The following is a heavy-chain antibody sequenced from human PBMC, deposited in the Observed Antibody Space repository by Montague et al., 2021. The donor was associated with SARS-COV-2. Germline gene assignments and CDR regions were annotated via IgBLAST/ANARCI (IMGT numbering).Heavy chain of an antibody. CDR3: ASQVPDFWSGIDY. D-gene: IGHD3-3*01. J-gene: IGHJ4*02. CDR2: IYYSGST. V-gene: IGHV4-59*01. CDR1: GGSISSYY. Sequence: SETLSLTCTVSGGSISSYYWSWIRQPPGKGLEWIGYIYYSGSTNYNPSLKSRVTISVDTSKNQFSLKLSSVTAADTDVYYCASQVPDFWSGIDYWGQGTLVTVSS.